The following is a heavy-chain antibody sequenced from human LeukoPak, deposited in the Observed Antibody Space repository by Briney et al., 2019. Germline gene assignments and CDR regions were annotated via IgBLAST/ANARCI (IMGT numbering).Heavy chain of an antibody. J-gene: IGHJ4*02. D-gene: IGHD4-23*01. CDR2: ISSSSSYI. V-gene: IGHV3-21*01. CDR3: ARTVAAYAHVVTLIDY. Sequence: PGGSLTLSCAASGSTFSSYSMNWVRQAPGKGLEWVSSISSSSSYIYCADSVKGRFTISRDNAKNSLYLQMNSLRAEDTAVYYCARTVAAYAHVVTLIDYWGQGNLVTVSS. CDR1: GSTFSSYS.